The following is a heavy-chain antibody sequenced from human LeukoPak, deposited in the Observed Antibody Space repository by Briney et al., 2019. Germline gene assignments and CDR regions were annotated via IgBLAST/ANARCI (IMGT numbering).Heavy chain of an antibody. J-gene: IGHJ4*02. CDR2: ISGSGGST. V-gene: IGHV3-23*01. CDR1: GFTFSSYA. Sequence: PGGSLRLSCAASGFTFSSYAMSWVRQAPGKGLEWVSAISGSGGSTYYADSVKGRFTISRDNSKNTLYLQMNSLRAEDTAVYYCAKGDRYYYYDSSAYLYYFDYWGQGTLVTVSS. CDR3: AKGDRYYYYDSSAYLYYFDY. D-gene: IGHD3-22*01.